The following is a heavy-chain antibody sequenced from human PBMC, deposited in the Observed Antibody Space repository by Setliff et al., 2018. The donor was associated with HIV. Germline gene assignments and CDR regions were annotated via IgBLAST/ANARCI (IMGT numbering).Heavy chain of an antibody. CDR2: LHLSGDT. V-gene: IGHV4-4*07. D-gene: IGHD3-10*01. Sequence: PSETLSLTCAVYGGSFSGTYYWSWIRQPAGKGLEWIGRLHLSGDTNYNPSLKSRVTMSIDTSKNQFSLKLSSVTAADTAVYYCARDNSYYYGSGSHYWYGMDVWGQGTTVTVSS. J-gene: IGHJ6*01. CDR3: ARDNSYYYGSGSHYWYGMDV. CDR1: GGSFSGTYY.